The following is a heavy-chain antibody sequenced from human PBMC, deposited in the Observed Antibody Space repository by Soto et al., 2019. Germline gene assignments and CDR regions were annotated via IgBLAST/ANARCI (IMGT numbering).Heavy chain of an antibody. CDR2: ISYDGGGK. CDR1: GFSFSSFG. CDR3: ASLEYSSGYY. V-gene: IGHV3-30*03. D-gene: IGHD3-22*01. J-gene: IGHJ4*02. Sequence: PGGSLRLSCEASGFSFSSFGMHWVRQAPGNGLEWVAAISYDGGGKYYEDSVKGRFTISRDNSKNTLYLQMNSLTAEDTALYYCASLEYSSGYYWGQGTLVTVSS.